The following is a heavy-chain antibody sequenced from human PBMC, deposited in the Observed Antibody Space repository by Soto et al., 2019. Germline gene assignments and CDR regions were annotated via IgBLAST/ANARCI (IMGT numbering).Heavy chain of an antibody. V-gene: IGHV3-11*01. CDR2: ISSSGGII. J-gene: IGHJ3*02. Sequence: SCAASGFTFNDYYMNWIRQAPGKGLEWLSYISSSGGIIFYADSVKGRFTISRDNAKNSLYVQMSSLRAEDTAVYYCARDRRFHSGTYSAFDIWGQGTMVTVSS. D-gene: IGHD3-10*01. CDR3: ARDRRFHSGTYSAFDI. CDR1: GFTFNDYY.